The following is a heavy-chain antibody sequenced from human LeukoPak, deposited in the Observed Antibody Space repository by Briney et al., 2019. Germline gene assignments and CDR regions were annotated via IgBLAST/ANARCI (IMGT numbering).Heavy chain of an antibody. CDR3: ARVDCSSTSCYSPFDY. Sequence: ASVKVSCKASGGTFSTSAISWVRQAPGQGLEWMGKIIPLIGTPNYAQKLQGRVTMTTDTSTSTAYMELRSLRSDDTAVYYCARVDCSSTSCYSPFDYWGQGTLVTVSS. V-gene: IGHV1-69*04. D-gene: IGHD2-2*01. CDR2: IIPLIGTP. CDR1: GGTFSTSA. J-gene: IGHJ4*02.